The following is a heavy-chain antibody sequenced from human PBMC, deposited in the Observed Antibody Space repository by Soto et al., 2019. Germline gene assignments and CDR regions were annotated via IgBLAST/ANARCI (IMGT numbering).Heavy chain of an antibody. CDR1: GFTFSSYG. J-gene: IGHJ3*02. V-gene: IGHV3-30*03. Sequence: VGSLRLSCAASGFTFSSYGMHWVRQAPGKGLEWVAVISYDGSNKYYADSVKGRFTISRDNSKNTLYLQMNSLRAEDTAVYYCATSKTYYYDSSGYPGAFDIWGQGTMVTVSS. D-gene: IGHD3-22*01. CDR3: ATSKTYYYDSSGYPGAFDI. CDR2: ISYDGSNK.